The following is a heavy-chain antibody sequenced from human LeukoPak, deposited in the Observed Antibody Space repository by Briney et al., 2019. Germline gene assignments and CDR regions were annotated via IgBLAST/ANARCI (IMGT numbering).Heavy chain of an antibody. J-gene: IGHJ4*02. D-gene: IGHD2-2*01. CDR2: INPNIGGT. CDR1: GYTFTGYY. V-gene: IGHV1-2*02. CDR3: ARGHCSSTSSLYTDFDY. Sequence: ASVKVSCKASGYTFTGYYMHWVRQAPGQGRGRVGWINPNIGGTNYAQKSQGRVTLTRDTSISTGYMEQSRLRSDDAAVYYCARGHCSSTSSLYTDFDYWGEGTLVTVSS.